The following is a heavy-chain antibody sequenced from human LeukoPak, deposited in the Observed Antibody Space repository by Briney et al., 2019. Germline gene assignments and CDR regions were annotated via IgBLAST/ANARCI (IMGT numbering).Heavy chain of an antibody. CDR1: GYTFTSYG. Sequence: ASVKVSCKAFGYTFTSYGISWLRQAPGQGLEWMGWISAYNGNTNYAQKLQGRVTMTTDTSTSTAYMELRSLRSDDTAVYYCARAHPCSSTSCYRGGYFDYWGQGTLVTVSS. D-gene: IGHD2-2*01. CDR2: ISAYNGNT. J-gene: IGHJ4*02. CDR3: ARAHPCSSTSCYRGGYFDY. V-gene: IGHV1-18*01.